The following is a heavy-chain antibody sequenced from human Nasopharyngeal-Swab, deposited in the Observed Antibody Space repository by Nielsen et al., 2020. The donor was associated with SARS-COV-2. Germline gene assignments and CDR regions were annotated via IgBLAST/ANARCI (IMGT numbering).Heavy chain of an antibody. Sequence: RQAPGKGLEWIGYIYYSGGTNYNPSLKSRVTISVDTSKNQFSLKLSSVTAADTAVYYCARLRNYDSSGYSTYYFDYWGQGTLVTVSS. V-gene: IGHV4-61*07. D-gene: IGHD3-22*01. CDR3: ARLRNYDSSGYSTYYFDY. CDR2: IYYSGGT. J-gene: IGHJ4*02.